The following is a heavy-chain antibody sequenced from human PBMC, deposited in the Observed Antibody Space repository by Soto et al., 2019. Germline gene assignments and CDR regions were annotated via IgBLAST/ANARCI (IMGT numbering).Heavy chain of an antibody. J-gene: IGHJ5*02. Sequence: PSETLSLTCAVSGGSISSGGYSWSWIRQPPGKGLEWIGYIYHSGSTYYNPSLKSRVTISVDRSKNQFSLKLSSVTAADTAVYYCAGGLGRYYDILPAHTGWFDPWGQGTLVTVSS. D-gene: IGHD3-9*01. V-gene: IGHV4-30-2*01. CDR3: AGGLGRYYDILPAHTGWFDP. CDR2: IYHSGST. CDR1: GGSISSGGYS.